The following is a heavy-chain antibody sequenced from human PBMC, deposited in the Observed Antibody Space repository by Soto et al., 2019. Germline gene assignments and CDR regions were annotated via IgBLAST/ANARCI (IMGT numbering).Heavy chain of an antibody. V-gene: IGHV4-31*03. CDR1: GGSISSGGYY. CDR2: IYYSGST. Sequence: SETLSLTCTVSGGSISSGGYYWSWIRQHPGKGLEWIGYIYYSGSTYYNPSLKSRVTISVDTSKNQFSLKLSSVTAADTAVYYCVRAGGSGSYYYYYYYGMDVWGQGTTVTVSS. CDR3: VRAGGSGSYYYYYYYGMDV. D-gene: IGHD3-10*01. J-gene: IGHJ6*02.